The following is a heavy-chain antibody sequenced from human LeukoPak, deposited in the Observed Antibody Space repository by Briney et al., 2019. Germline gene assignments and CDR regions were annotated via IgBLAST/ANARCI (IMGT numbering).Heavy chain of an antibody. V-gene: IGHV3-23*01. J-gene: IGHJ5*02. D-gene: IGHD3-22*01. CDR2: ISGSGGNA. CDR1: GFTFSSYA. CDR3: AKTPRRHYYDSNGSYNWFDP. Sequence: PGGSLRLSCVASGFTFSSYAMSWVRQAPGKGLEWVSDISGSGGNAYYADSVRGRFTISRDNSKDTLYLQMNSLRAEDTAIYYCAKTPRRHYYDSNGSYNWFDPWGQGTLVTVSS.